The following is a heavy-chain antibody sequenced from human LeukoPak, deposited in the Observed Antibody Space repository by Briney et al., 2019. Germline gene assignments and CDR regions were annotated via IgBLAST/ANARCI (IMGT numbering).Heavy chain of an antibody. D-gene: IGHD3-10*01. CDR1: GYTFTIYG. CDR3: ARAWFGELSRYYYYYGMDV. Sequence: GASVTVSCKASGYTFTIYGISWVRQAPGQGLEWMGWISAYNGNTNYAQKLQGRVTMTTDTSTSTAYMELRSLRSDDTAVYYCARAWFGELSRYYYYYGMDVWGQGTTVTVSS. J-gene: IGHJ6*02. V-gene: IGHV1-18*01. CDR2: ISAYNGNT.